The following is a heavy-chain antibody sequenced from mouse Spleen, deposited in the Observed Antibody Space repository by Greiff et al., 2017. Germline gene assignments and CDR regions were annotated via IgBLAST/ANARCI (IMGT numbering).Heavy chain of an antibody. CDR1: GFNIKDDY. J-gene: IGHJ3*01. Sequence: VQLQQSGAELVRPGASVKLSCTASGFNIKDDYMHWVKQRPEQGLEWIGWIDPENGDTEYASKFQGKATITADTSSNTAYLQLSSLTSEDTAVYYCTFYGIFAYWGQGTLVTFSA. D-gene: IGHD2-1*01. CDR3: TFYGIFAY. V-gene: IGHV14-4*01. CDR2: IDPENGDT.